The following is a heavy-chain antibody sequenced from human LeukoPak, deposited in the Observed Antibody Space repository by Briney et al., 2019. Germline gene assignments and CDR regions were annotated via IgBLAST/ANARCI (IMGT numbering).Heavy chain of an antibody. CDR1: GGSISSGGYY. J-gene: IGHJ3*02. Sequence: SETLSLTCTVSGGSISSGGYYWSWIRQHPGKGLEGIGYIYYSGSTYYNPSLKSRVTISVDTSKNQFSLKLSSVTAADTAVYYCARGPEAYGSGSYDKDDAFDIWGQGTMVTVSS. CDR2: IYYSGST. V-gene: IGHV4-31*03. CDR3: ARGPEAYGSGSYDKDDAFDI. D-gene: IGHD3-10*01.